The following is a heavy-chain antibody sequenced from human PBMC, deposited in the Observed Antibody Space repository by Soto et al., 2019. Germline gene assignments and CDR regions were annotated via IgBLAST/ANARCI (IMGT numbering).Heavy chain of an antibody. V-gene: IGHV3-33*01. CDR3: ARDSSGSPAAYGMDV. D-gene: IGHD3-10*01. J-gene: IGHJ6*02. CDR1: GFTFSSYG. Sequence: QVQLVESGGGVVQPGRSLRLSCAASGFTFSSYGMHWVRQAPGKGLEWVAVIWYDGSNKYYADSVKGRFTISRDNSKNTLYLQMNSLRAEDTAVYYCARDSSGSPAAYGMDVWGQGTTVTVSS. CDR2: IWYDGSNK.